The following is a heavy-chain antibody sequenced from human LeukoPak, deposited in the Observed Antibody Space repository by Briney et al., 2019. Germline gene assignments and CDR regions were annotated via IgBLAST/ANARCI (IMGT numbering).Heavy chain of an antibody. CDR1: GFTFSSYA. D-gene: IGHD2-2*01. CDR2: ISGSGGST. CDR3: ARDAAYIVVVPAATLYGDAFDI. J-gene: IGHJ3*02. V-gene: IGHV3-23*01. Sequence: GGSLRLSCAASGFTFSSYAMSWVRQAPGKGLEWVSAISGSGGSTYYADSVKGRFTISRDNSKNTLYLQMNSLRAEDTAVYYCARDAAYIVVVPAATLYGDAFDIWGQGTMVTVSS.